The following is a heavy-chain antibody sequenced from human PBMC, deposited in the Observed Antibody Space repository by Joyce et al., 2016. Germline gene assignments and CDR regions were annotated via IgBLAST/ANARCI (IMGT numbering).Heavy chain of an antibody. J-gene: IGHJ4*02. CDR1: GFSFNYYI. D-gene: IGHD1-7*01. Sequence: EVQLVESGGGLVQPGGSLRLSCAASGFSFNYYIMNWVRQAPGKGLELSSYITSTGSTRFYADSVKDRFTISRENVKNSPYLQMSSLRDEDTAVYYCTRRNEGNFFLDYWGQGALVTVSS. CDR3: TRRNEGNFFLDY. V-gene: IGHV3-48*02. CDR2: ITSTGSTR.